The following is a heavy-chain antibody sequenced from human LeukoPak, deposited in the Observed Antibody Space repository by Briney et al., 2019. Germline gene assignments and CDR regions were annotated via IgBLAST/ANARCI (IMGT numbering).Heavy chain of an antibody. J-gene: IGHJ4*02. CDR3: AKAVRISNLGVDY. V-gene: IGHV3-21*04. CDR1: GFNFIYYS. Sequence: GGSLRLSCAASGFNFIYYSMKWVRQAPGKGLEWVSSISSSSGYLYYADSVKGRFTISRDNSKNTLYLQMSSLRAEDTAVYYCAKAVRISNLGVDYWGQGTLVTVSS. D-gene: IGHD3-16*01. CDR2: ISSSSGYL.